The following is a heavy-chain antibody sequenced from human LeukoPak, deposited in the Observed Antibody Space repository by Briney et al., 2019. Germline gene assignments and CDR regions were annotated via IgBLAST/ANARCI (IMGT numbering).Heavy chain of an antibody. Sequence: HPGGSLRLSCAGSGFIFAGYTMNWVRQAPGKGLQWLAYISPSGGNTLYADSVKGRFTISRDNSKNTLYLQMNSLRAEDTAMYYCAKDRVATVTTFNDYWGQGTLVTVSS. D-gene: IGHD4-17*01. J-gene: IGHJ4*02. CDR3: AKDRVATVTTFNDY. CDR1: GFIFAGYT. CDR2: ISPSGGNT. V-gene: IGHV3-48*01.